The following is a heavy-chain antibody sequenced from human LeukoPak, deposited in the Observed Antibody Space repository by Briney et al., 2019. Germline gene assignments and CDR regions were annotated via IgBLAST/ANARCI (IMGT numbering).Heavy chain of an antibody. CDR1: GFNFSSYS. V-gene: IGHV3-21*04. CDR3: ASRYDSMPD. J-gene: IGHJ4*02. Sequence: GGSLRLSCAASGFNFSSYSMNWVRQAPGKGLEWVSCISRSSSDIYYADSVKGRFTISRDNAKNSLYLQMNSLRAEDTAVYYCASRYDSMPDWGQGTLVTVSS. D-gene: IGHD3-3*01. CDR2: ISRSSSDI.